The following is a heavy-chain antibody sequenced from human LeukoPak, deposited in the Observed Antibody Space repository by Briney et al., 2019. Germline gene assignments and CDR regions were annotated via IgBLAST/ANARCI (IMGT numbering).Heavy chain of an antibody. J-gene: IGHJ3*02. CDR2: INHSGST. V-gene: IGHV4-34*01. Sequence: SETLSLTCAVYGGSFSGYYWSWIRQPPGKGLEWIGEINHSGSTNYNPSLKSRVTISVDTSKNQFSLKLSSVTAADTAVYYCARHHTRLRAFDIWGQGTMVTVSS. CDR3: ARHHTRLRAFDI. CDR1: GGSFSGYY.